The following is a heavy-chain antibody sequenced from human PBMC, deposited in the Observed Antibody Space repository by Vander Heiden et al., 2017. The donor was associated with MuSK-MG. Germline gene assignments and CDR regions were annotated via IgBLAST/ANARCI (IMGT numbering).Heavy chain of an antibody. CDR2: TWYDGSNK. CDR3: ARAGTRCGYYYYYMDV. V-gene: IGHV3-33*01. D-gene: IGHD2-21*01. J-gene: IGHJ6*03. Sequence: QVQLVESGGGVVQPGRSLRLSCVASGFTFSSYGLYWVRQAPGKELEWVAVTWYDGSNKYYADSVKGRFTISRDNSKNTRYLKMNIMRAEETAVYYCARAGTRCGYYYYYMDVWGNVSTVTVSS. CDR1: GFTFSSYG.